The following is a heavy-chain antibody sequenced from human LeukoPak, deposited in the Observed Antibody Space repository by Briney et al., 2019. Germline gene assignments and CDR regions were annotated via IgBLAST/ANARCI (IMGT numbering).Heavy chain of an antibody. Sequence: PGGSLRLSCAASGFSFTTHNMNWVRQAPGKGLEWISYISGSGEAIFYADSVQGRFTISRDNAKNSIYLQMNSLRAEDTAVYYCARDHRGIYSPFDYWGQGTLVTVSS. CDR2: ISGSGEAI. V-gene: IGHV3-48*01. CDR1: GFSFTTHN. J-gene: IGHJ4*02. D-gene: IGHD2-21*01. CDR3: ARDHRGIYSPFDY.